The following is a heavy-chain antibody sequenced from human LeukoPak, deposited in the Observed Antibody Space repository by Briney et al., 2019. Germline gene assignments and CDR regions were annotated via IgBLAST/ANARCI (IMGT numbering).Heavy chain of an antibody. CDR1: GDSISSHY. D-gene: IGHD1-1*01. CDR3: ARMRVTGTYPFDS. Sequence: PLETLSLTCTVSGDSISSHYWSWIRQPAGKGLEWIGRIYTRGSTLYNPSLKSRVTISIDTSKNQFSLKLDSVTAADTAVYYCARMRVTGTYPFDSWGQGTLVVVSS. J-gene: IGHJ4*02. CDR2: IYTRGST. V-gene: IGHV4-4*07.